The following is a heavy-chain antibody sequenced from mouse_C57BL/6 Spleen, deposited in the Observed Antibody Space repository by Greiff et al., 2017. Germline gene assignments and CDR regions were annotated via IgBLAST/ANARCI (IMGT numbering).Heavy chain of an antibody. D-gene: IGHD1-1*01. J-gene: IGHJ1*03. V-gene: IGHV1-15*01. CDR1: GYTFTDYE. Sequence: QVQLKESGAELVRPGASVTLSCKASGYTFTDYEMHWVKQTPVHGLEWIGAIDPETGGTAYNQKFKGKAILTADKSSSTAYMELRSLTSEDSAVYYCTGPEYYGSSHWYFDVWGTGTTVTVSS. CDR2: IDPETGGT. CDR3: TGPEYYGSSHWYFDV.